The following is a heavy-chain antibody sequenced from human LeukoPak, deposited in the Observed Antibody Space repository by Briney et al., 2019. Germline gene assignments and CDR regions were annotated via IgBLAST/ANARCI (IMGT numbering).Heavy chain of an antibody. V-gene: IGHV3-30*04. J-gene: IGHJ4*02. CDR2: ISYDGSNE. CDR3: ARRNNAIDY. D-gene: IGHD1-14*01. Sequence: WVRQAPGKGLEWVAVISYDGSNEYYAESVKGRFTISRDNSKNTLSLQMNSLRTEDTAVYYCARRNNAIDYWGQGTLVTVSS.